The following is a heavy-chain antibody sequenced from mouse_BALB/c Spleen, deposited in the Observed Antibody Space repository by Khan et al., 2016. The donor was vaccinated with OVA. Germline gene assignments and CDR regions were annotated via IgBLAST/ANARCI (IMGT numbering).Heavy chain of an antibody. V-gene: IGHV14-1*02. CDR3: TRSILLYFDY. Sequence: VQLQQPGAELVRPGALVKLSCKGSGFNIKDYYMQWVKQRPEQGLEWIGWIDPENDNSIYDPKLQGKASITADTSSNTAYLQLSRLTSEDHAVYYCTRSILLYFDYWGQGTTLTVSS. J-gene: IGHJ2*01. CDR1: GFNIKDYY. CDR2: IDPENDNS. D-gene: IGHD2-3*01.